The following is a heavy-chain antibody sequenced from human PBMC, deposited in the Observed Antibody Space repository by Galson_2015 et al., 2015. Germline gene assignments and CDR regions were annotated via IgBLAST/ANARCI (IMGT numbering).Heavy chain of an antibody. CDR2: IIPIFGTA. V-gene: IGHV1-69*13. CDR3: ARGEVATTQIDY. J-gene: IGHJ4*02. Sequence: SVKVSCKASGGTFSSYAISWVRQAPGQGLEWMGGIIPIFGTANYAQKFQGRVTITADESTSTAYMELSSLRSEDTAVYYCARGEVATTQIDYWGQGTLVTVSS. CDR1: GGTFSSYA. D-gene: IGHD5-12*01.